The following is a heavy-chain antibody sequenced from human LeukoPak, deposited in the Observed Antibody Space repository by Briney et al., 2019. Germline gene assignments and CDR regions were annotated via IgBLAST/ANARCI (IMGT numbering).Heavy chain of an antibody. CDR1: GFTFSSYW. Sequence: PGGSLRLSCAASGFTFSSYWMSWVRQAPGKGLEWVANIKQDGSEKYYVDSVKGRFTISRDNSKNTLYLQMNSLRAEDTAVYYCAKVIVVVTAKPFDAFDIWGQGTMVTVSS. J-gene: IGHJ3*02. CDR2: IKQDGSEK. D-gene: IGHD2-21*02. CDR3: AKVIVVVTAKPFDAFDI. V-gene: IGHV3-7*03.